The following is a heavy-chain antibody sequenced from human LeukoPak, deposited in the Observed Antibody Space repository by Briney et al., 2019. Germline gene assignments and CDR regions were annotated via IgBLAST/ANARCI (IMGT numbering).Heavy chain of an antibody. CDR2: INPNSGGT. D-gene: IGHD4-23*01. CDR1: GYTFTGYY. J-gene: IGHJ4*02. Sequence: ASVKVSCKASGYTFTGYYMHWVRQAPGQGLEWMGWINPNSGGTNYAQKFQGRVTMTRDTSISTPYMELSRLRSDDTAVYYCARSPYGGNSFDYWGQGTLVTVSS. CDR3: ARSPYGGNSFDY. V-gene: IGHV1-2*02.